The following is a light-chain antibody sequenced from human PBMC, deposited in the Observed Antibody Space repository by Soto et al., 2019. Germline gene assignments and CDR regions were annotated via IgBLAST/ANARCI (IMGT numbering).Light chain of an antibody. Sequence: EIVMTQSPATLSVSPGERATLSCRASQSLNNNLAWYQQKPGQAPRLLIYFASTSSTGIPARFSGSGSGTDFSLTISSLQSEDVAVYYCQQYSSWPLTFGGGTKVETK. CDR2: FAS. CDR3: QQYSSWPLT. CDR1: QSLNNN. V-gene: IGKV3-15*01. J-gene: IGKJ4*01.